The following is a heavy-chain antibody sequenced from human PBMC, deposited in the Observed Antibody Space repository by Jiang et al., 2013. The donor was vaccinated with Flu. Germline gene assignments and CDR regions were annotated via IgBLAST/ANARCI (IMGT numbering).Heavy chain of an antibody. V-gene: IGHV3-30*04. D-gene: IGHD3-22*01. CDR1: GFNFNAYA. CDR2: ISFEGRTT. J-gene: IGHJ3*01. CDR3: ARIGTRIPSYYEPTGDAGPFDL. Sequence: VQLVESGGSVVQPGGSLRLSCAASGFNFNAYAMHWVRRAPGRGLEWLSIISFEGRTTQYADSVQGRFTISRDNSKNILYLQMNTLGPDDTAVYYCARIGTRIPSYYEPTGDAGPFDLWGQGTSVSVS.